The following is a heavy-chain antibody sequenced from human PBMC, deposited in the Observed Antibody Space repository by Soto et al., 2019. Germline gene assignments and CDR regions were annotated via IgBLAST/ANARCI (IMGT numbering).Heavy chain of an antibody. D-gene: IGHD3-10*01. J-gene: IGHJ5*02. Sequence: QVQLQESGPGLVKPSQTLSLACTVSGDSISNGDYSWSWVRQPTGKSLERVGFILYTGTTYYNPSLISRDDITIAPSHNQFFLRVDSVTAADSAGYYCARVQVAISWVDPWGRGTLVTVSS. V-gene: IGHV4-30-4*08. CDR2: ILYTGTT. CDR1: GDSISNGDYS. CDR3: ARVQVAISWVDP.